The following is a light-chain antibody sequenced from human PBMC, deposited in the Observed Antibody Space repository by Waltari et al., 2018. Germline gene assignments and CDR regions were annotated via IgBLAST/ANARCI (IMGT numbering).Light chain of an antibody. CDR1: RSDFCSYNF. V-gene: IGLV2-11*01. Sequence: QSALTQPPSVSGSPGPSVTISGTGTRSDFCSYNFVSWDQQPPDTAPKLWIYDVNKRPSGVPDRFSGSKSGNTASLTISGLQGEDEADYYCCSYAGSYTYVFGTGTKVTAL. CDR3: CSYAGSYTYV. CDR2: DVN. J-gene: IGLJ1*01.